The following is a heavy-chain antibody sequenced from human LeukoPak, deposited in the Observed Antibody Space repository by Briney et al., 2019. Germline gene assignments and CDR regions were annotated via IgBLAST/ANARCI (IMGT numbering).Heavy chain of an antibody. CDR1: GFTFSSYA. Sequence: GGSLRLSCAASGFTFSSYAMTWVRQAPGKGLEWVSAISGSGGSTYFAASVKGRFTISRDNSKNTLYLQMNSLRAEDTAVYYCAKDRYYYDSSALQYYFDYWGLGTLVTVSS. CDR2: ISGSGGST. J-gene: IGHJ4*02. D-gene: IGHD3-22*01. V-gene: IGHV3-23*01. CDR3: AKDRYYYDSSALQYYFDY.